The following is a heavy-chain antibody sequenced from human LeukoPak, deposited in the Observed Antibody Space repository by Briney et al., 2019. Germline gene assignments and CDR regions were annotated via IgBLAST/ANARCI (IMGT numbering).Heavy chain of an antibody. CDR1: GFTFNDYY. CDR3: VRDGRHCTGDCYYDY. J-gene: IGHJ4*02. Sequence: PGGSLRLSCAASGFTFNDYYMSWIRQAPGKGLEWVSYISSSGYTIYYADSVKGRLTISRDNAKNSLYLQMNSLRAEDTAVYYCVRDGRHCTGDCYYDYWGRGILVTVSS. D-gene: IGHD2-21*02. V-gene: IGHV3-11*01. CDR2: ISSSGYTI.